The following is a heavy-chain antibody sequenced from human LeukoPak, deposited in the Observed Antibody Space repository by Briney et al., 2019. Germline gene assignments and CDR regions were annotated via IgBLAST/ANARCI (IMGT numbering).Heavy chain of an antibody. CDR2: IYYSGST. CDR1: GGALSSSNYY. Sequence: KPSETPSLTCTVSGGALSSSNYYWGWIRHPPRKGLGWIAGIYYSGSTYYNPSLKSRVTISVDTSKNQFSLKLSSVTAADTAVYYCARGRSIAVAGGGVDYWGQGTLVTVSS. CDR3: ARGRSIAVAGGGVDY. J-gene: IGHJ4*02. D-gene: IGHD6-19*01. V-gene: IGHV4-39*07.